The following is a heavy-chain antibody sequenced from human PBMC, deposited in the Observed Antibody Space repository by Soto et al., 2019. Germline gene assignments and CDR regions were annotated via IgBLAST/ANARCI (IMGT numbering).Heavy chain of an antibody. Sequence: GGSLRLSCAASGFDASVNYMTWVRQAPVKGLEWVSAINSGGNTFYADSVKGRFTISRDNSKNTLYLQMNSLRAEDTAVYYCARSTGLHTYLDYWGQGTLVTVSS. D-gene: IGHD1-1*01. V-gene: IGHV3-66*01. CDR3: ARSTGLHTYLDY. CDR1: GFDASVNY. CDR2: INSGGNT. J-gene: IGHJ4*02.